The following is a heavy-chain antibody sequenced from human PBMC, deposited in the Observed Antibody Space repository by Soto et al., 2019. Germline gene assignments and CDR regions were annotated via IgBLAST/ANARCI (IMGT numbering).Heavy chain of an antibody. J-gene: IGHJ5*02. V-gene: IGHV1-24*01. D-gene: IGHD5-18*01. CDR2: FDPEDGET. CDR1: GYTLTELS. CDR3: ATQFTARLLETWFDP. Sequence: GASVKVSCKVSGYTLTELSMHWVRQAPGKGLEWMGGFDPEDGETIYAQKFQGRVTMTEDTSTDTAYMELSSLRSEDTAVYYCATQFTARLLETWFDPWGQGTLVTVSS.